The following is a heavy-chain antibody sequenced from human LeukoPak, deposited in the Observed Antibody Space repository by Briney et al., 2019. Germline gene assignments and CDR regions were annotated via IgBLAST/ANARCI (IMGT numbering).Heavy chain of an antibody. J-gene: IGHJ3*02. CDR2: IYSGGST. V-gene: IGHV3-66*04. CDR1: RFTVSSNY. D-gene: IGHD6-13*01. CDR3: AGPSSSWVRDAFDI. Sequence: GGSLRLSCAASRFTVSSNYMSWVRQAPGKGLEWVSVIYSGGSTYYADSVKGRFTISRDNSKNTLYLQMNSLRAEDTAVYYCAGPSSSWVRDAFDIWGQGTMVTVSS.